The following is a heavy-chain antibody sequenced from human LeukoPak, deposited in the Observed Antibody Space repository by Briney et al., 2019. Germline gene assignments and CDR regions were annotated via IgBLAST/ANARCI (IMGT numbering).Heavy chain of an antibody. CDR3: ARDGLRLDY. CDR1: GFTFSSSA. CDR2: ISSSGSTI. Sequence: GGTLRLSCAASGFTFSSSAMSWVRQAPGKGLEWVSYISSSGSTIYYADSVKGRFTISRDNAKDSLYLQMNSLRAEDTAVYYCARDGLRLDYWGQGTLVTVSS. D-gene: IGHD5-12*01. V-gene: IGHV3-48*03. J-gene: IGHJ4*02.